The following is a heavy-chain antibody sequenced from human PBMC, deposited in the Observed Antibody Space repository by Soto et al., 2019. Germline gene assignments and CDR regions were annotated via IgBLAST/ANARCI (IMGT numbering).Heavy chain of an antibody. CDR2: FDPEDGET. CDR3: ATDSSSWYRYFDY. V-gene: IGHV1-24*01. CDR1: GYTLTELS. Sequence: GPSVKVSCKVSGYTLTELSMHWVRQAPGKGLEWMGGFDPEDGETIYAQKFQGRVTMTEDTSTDTAYMELSSLRSEDTAVYYCATDSSSWYRYFDYWGQGTLVTVSS. J-gene: IGHJ4*02. D-gene: IGHD6-13*01.